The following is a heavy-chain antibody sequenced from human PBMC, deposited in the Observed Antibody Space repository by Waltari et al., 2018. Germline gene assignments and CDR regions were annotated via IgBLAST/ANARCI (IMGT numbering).Heavy chain of an antibody. CDR2: IRYDGSNK. CDR1: GFTFSSYG. D-gene: IGHD3-22*01. CDR3: AKSTYDSSGWLDP. J-gene: IGHJ5*02. Sequence: QVQLVESGGGVVQPGGSLRLSCAASGFTFSSYGMHCVRQAPGKGLEWVAFIRYDGSNKYYADSVKGRFTISRDNSKNTLYLQMNSLRAEDTAVYYCAKSTYDSSGWLDPWGQGTLVTVSS. V-gene: IGHV3-30*02.